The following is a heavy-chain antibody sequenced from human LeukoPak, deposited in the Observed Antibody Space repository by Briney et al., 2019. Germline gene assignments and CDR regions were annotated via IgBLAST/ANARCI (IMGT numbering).Heavy chain of an antibody. D-gene: IGHD3-3*01. J-gene: IGHJ6*02. CDR2: MNPNSGNT. Sequence: ASVKVSCKASGYTFTSYDINWVRQATGQGLEWMGWMNPNSGNTGYAQKFQGRVTMTRNTSISTAYMELSSLRSEDTAVYYCARGRYYDFWSGYENYYYYGMDVWGQGTTVTVSS. CDR3: ARGRYYDFWSGYENYYYYGMDV. V-gene: IGHV1-8*01. CDR1: GYTFTSYD.